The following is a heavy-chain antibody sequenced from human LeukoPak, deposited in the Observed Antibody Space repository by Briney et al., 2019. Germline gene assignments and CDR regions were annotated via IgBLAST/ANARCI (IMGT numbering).Heavy chain of an antibody. D-gene: IGHD2-21*02. CDR1: GYTFTGYY. V-gene: IGHV1-2*02. CDR3: ARSGCGGDCYLDY. Sequence: GASVKVSCKASGYTFTGYYMHWVRQAPGQGLEWMGWINPNSGGTNYAQKFQGRATMTRDTSISTAYMELSRLRSDDTAVYYCARSGCGGDCYLDYWGQGTLVTVSS. CDR2: INPNSGGT. J-gene: IGHJ4*02.